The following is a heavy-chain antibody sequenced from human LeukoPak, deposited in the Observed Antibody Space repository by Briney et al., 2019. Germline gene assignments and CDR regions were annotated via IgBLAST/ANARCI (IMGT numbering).Heavy chain of an antibody. CDR2: ISAYNGNT. Sequence: GASVKVSCKASGYTFTSYGISWVRHAPGQGPEWMGWISAYNGNTNYAQKLQGRVTMTTDTSTSTAYMELRSLRSDDTAVYYCARAPVTMVRGVVVYYYYGMDVWGQGTTVTVSS. CDR1: GYTFTSYG. CDR3: ARAPVTMVRGVVVYYYYGMDV. D-gene: IGHD3-10*01. J-gene: IGHJ6*02. V-gene: IGHV1-18*04.